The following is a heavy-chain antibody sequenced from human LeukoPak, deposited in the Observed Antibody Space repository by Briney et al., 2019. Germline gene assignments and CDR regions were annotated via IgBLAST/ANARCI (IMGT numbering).Heavy chain of an antibody. Sequence: GGSLRLSCAASGFTFSSYWMSWVRQAPGKGLEWVANIKQDGSEKYYVGSVKGRFTISRDNAKNSLYLQMNSLRAEDTAVYYCARDRYYDILTGYIWGQGTLVTVSS. J-gene: IGHJ4*02. CDR1: GFTFSSYW. D-gene: IGHD3-9*01. CDR3: ARDRYYDILTGYI. CDR2: IKQDGSEK. V-gene: IGHV3-7*01.